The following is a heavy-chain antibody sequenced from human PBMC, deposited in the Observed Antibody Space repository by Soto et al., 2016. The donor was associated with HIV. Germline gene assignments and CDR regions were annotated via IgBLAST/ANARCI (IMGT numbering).Heavy chain of an antibody. CDR3: AREGRVAGRYYFDY. V-gene: IGHV4-38-2*02. Sequence: VQLQESGPGLVKPSETLSLTCAVSGYSISSGYYWGWIRQPPGKGLEWIGSIYHSGSTYYNPSLKSRVTISVDTSKNQFSLKLSSVTAADTAVYYCAREGRVAGRYYFDYVGPGNPVTVSS. CDR2: IYHSGST. CDR1: GYSISSGYY. D-gene: IGHD6-19*01. J-gene: IGHJ4*02.